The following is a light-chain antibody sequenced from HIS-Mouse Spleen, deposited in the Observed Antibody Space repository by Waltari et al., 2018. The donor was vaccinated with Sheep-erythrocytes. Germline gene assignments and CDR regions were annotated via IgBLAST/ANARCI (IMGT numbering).Light chain of an antibody. J-gene: IGLJ1*01. V-gene: IGLV2-11*01. CDR2: DVS. Sequence: QSALTQPRSVSGSPGQSVTISCTGTSSDVGGYNYVSWYQQYPGKAPKLMTYDVSKRPSGVPVRFSGSKSGNTASLTISGLQAEDEADYYCCSYAGSYNHVFATGTKVTVL. CDR1: SSDVGGYNY. CDR3: CSYAGSYNHV.